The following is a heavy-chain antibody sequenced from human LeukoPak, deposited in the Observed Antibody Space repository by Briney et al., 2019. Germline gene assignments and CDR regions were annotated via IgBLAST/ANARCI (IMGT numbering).Heavy chain of an antibody. CDR2: FDPEDGET. Sequence: ASVKVSCKVSGYTLTELSMHWARQAPGKGLEWMGGFDPEDGETIYAQKFQGRVTMTEDTSTDTAYMELSSLRSEDTAVYYCAKDWGSSWARILNFDYWGQGTLVTVSS. D-gene: IGHD6-13*01. J-gene: IGHJ4*02. CDR1: GYTLTELS. V-gene: IGHV1-24*01. CDR3: AKDWGSSWARILNFDY.